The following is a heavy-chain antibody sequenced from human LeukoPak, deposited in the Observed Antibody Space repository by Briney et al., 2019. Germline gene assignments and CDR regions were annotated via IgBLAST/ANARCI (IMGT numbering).Heavy chain of an antibody. J-gene: IGHJ4*02. Sequence: GGSLRLSCAASGFTVSSNYMSWVRQAPGKGLERVSVIYSGGSTYYADSVKGRFTISRDNSKNTLYLQMNSLRAEDTAVYYCARAWYYYDSSGYRDWGQGTLVTVSS. V-gene: IGHV3-53*01. CDR2: IYSGGST. CDR1: GFTVSSNY. D-gene: IGHD3-22*01. CDR3: ARAWYYYDSSGYRD.